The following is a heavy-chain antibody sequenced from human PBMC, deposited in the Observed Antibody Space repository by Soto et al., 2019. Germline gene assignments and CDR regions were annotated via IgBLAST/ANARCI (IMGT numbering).Heavy chain of an antibody. V-gene: IGHV4-30-4*01. CDR1: GGSISSGDYY. CDR3: ARGAVVAATFWFDP. Sequence: SETLSLTCTVSGGSISSGDYYWSWIRQPPGKGLEWIGYIYYSGSTYYNPSLKSRVTISVDTSKNQFSLKLSSVTAADTAVYYCARGAVVAATFWFDPWGQGTLVTVSS. J-gene: IGHJ5*02. D-gene: IGHD2-15*01. CDR2: IYYSGST.